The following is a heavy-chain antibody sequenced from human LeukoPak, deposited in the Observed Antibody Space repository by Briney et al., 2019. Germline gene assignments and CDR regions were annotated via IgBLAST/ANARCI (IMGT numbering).Heavy chain of an antibody. V-gene: IGHV4-59*01. Sequence: SETLSLTGTVSGGSISSYHWSWIRQPPGKGLEWIGYIYYSGSTNYNPSLKSLITISVDTSKNQFSLKLSSVTAADTAVYYCARVGGSYDILTYDYWGQGTLVTVSS. CDR3: ARVGGSYDILTYDY. D-gene: IGHD3-9*01. CDR2: IYYSGST. CDR1: GGSISSYH. J-gene: IGHJ4*02.